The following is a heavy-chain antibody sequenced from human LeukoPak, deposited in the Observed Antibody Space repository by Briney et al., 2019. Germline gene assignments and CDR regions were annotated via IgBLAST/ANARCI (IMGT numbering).Heavy chain of an antibody. CDR3: AKDRDDSSGYWPLCDI. Sequence: GGSLRLSCAASGFTFSSYAMSWVRQAPGKGLEWVSAISGSGGSTYYADSVKGWFTISRVNSKNTLYLQMNSLRAEDTAVYYCAKDRDDSSGYWPLCDIWGQGTLVTVSS. J-gene: IGHJ4*02. D-gene: IGHD3-22*01. V-gene: IGHV3-23*01. CDR2: ISGSGGST. CDR1: GFTFSSYA.